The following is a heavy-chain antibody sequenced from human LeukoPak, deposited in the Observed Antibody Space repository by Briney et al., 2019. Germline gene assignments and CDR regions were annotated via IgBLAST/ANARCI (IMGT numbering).Heavy chain of an antibody. V-gene: IGHV4-39*07. CDR1: GGSISSSSYY. J-gene: IGHJ1*01. CDR2: IYYSGST. CDR3: ARGYSSSPQPFQH. D-gene: IGHD6-13*01. Sequence: SETLSLTCTVSGGSISSSSYYWGWIRQPPGKGLEWIGSIYYSGSTYYNPSLKSRVTISVDTSKNQFSLKLSSVTAADTAVYYWARGYSSSPQPFQHWGQGTLVTVSS.